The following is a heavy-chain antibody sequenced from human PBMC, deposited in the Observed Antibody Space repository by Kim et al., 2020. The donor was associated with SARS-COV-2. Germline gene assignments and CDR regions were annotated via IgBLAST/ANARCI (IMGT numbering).Heavy chain of an antibody. V-gene: IGHV3-30*18. CDR2: ISYDGSKK. J-gene: IGHJ3*02. D-gene: IGHD3-22*01. CDR3: ANLGSSGQDGFDI. CDR1: GFTISSYG. Sequence: GGSLRLSCAASGFTISSYGMHWVRQAPGKGLEWVGVISYDGSKKYYGDSVKGRFTISRDNSKNTLYLQMNSLRAEDTAVYYCANLGSSGQDGFDIWGQGTMVTVSS.